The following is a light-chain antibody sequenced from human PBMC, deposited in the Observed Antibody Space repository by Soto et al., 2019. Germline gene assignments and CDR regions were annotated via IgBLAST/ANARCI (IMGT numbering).Light chain of an antibody. CDR2: GVT. Sequence: ALTQPASVSGSPGQSITISCTGTSSDIGAYNYVSWYQQYPGKAPKLMIYGVTNRPSGVSNRFSGSKTGNTASLTISGLQAEEEADYYCFSHRSGDSHVFGTGTKVTVL. J-gene: IGLJ1*01. V-gene: IGLV2-14*01. CDR3: FSHRSGDSHV. CDR1: SSDIGAYNY.